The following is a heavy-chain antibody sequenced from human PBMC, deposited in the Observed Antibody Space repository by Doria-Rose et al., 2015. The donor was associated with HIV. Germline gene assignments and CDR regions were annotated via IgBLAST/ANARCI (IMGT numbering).Heavy chain of an antibody. V-gene: IGHV2-26*01. CDR3: ARIKSSRWYHKYYFDF. J-gene: IGHJ4*02. CDR2: IFSDDDR. D-gene: IGHD6-13*01. Sequence: QVTLKESSPVLVKPTETLALTCTVSGVSLSSPGMGVSWIRQPPGKALEWLANIFSDDDRSYKTSLKSRLTISMGTSKSQVVLTMTDMDFVDTATYYCARIKSSRWYHKYYFDFWGQGTLVIVSA. CDR1: GVSLSSPGMG.